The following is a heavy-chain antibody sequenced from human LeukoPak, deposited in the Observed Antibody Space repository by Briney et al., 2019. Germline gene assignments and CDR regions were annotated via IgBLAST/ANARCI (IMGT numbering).Heavy chain of an antibody. V-gene: IGHV4-59*08. CDR3: ARPSRTGSGWDAFDI. D-gene: IGHD3-22*01. J-gene: IGHJ3*02. CDR2: IYYSGST. CDR1: GGSISNYY. Sequence: SETLSLTCTVSGGSISNYYWSWIRQPPGKELEWIGYIYYSGSTNYNPSLTSRVTISVDTSKNQFSLNLSFVTAADTAVYYCARPSRTGSGWDAFDIWGQGTMVTVSS.